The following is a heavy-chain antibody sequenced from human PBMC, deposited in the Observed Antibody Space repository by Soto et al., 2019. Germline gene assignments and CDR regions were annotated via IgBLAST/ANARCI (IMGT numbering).Heavy chain of an antibody. CDR1: GYTFTSYD. J-gene: IGHJ5*02. CDR3: ARVGYYDYIWGSYRNNWFDP. D-gene: IGHD3-16*02. V-gene: IGHV1-8*01. Sequence: ASVKVSFKASGYTFTSYDINWVRQATGQGLEWMGWMNPNSGNTGYAQKFQGRVTMTRNTSISTAYMELSSLRSEDTAVYYCARVGYYDYIWGSYRNNWFDPWGQGTLVTVSS. CDR2: MNPNSGNT.